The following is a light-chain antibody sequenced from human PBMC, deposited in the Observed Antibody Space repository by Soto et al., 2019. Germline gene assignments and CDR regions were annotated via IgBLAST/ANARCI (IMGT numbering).Light chain of an antibody. CDR3: QQYNNWPPFT. CDR2: GAS. V-gene: IGKV3-15*01. CDR1: QSVSSN. J-gene: IGKJ2*01. Sequence: EIVMTQSPATLSVSPGERATLSCRARQSVSSNLAWYQHKPGQAPRLLIYGASTRATGIPARFTGSGSGTEFTLTISSLQSEDFAVYYCQQYNNWPPFTFGQGTKLEI.